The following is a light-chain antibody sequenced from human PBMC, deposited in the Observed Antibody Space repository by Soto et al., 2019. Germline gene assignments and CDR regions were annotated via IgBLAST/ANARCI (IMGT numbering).Light chain of an antibody. J-gene: IGKJ1*01. CDR3: QQYYTSPRT. CDR2: WAS. CDR1: QSLSSSSNNKHY. V-gene: IGKV4-1*01. Sequence: DIVMTQSPDSLAVSLGERATINCKSSQSLSSSSNNKHYLAWYQQKAGQSPKMLIGWASTRASGVSDRFSGSGSGTDFTLTISRLQAEDVAIYFCQQYYTSPRTFGQGTRVDI.